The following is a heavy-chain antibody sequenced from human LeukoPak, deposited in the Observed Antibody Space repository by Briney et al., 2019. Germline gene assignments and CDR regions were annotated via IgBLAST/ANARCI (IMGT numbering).Heavy chain of an antibody. CDR3: ARDSLDSSGYYLYYFDY. J-gene: IGHJ4*02. CDR1: GFSFSSCL. D-gene: IGHD3-22*01. V-gene: IGHV3-74*01. Sequence: GGTLSLPWPGSGFSFSSCLMHWVRQPPRRVLVWVSRKNRDGRSTSHAGYAKGRLTISRDNAKNTLYQQMNSLRIEDTAVYYCARDSLDSSGYYLYYFDYWGQGTLVTVSS. CDR2: KNRDGRST.